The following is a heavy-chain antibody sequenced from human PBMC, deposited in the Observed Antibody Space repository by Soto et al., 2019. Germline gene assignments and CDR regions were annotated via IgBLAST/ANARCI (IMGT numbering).Heavy chain of an antibody. D-gene: IGHD3-10*01. V-gene: IGHV1-46*03. J-gene: IGHJ4*02. Sequence: ASVKVSCKASGYIFTSYYIHWVRQAPGQGLEWTGWINPFDGSRMFAQSFQGRVTMTWDTSTSTVYMEVSSLRSEDTAVYYCSRVDPGETSPYDHWGQGTLVTVSS. CDR3: SRVDPGETSPYDH. CDR2: INPFDGSR. CDR1: GYIFTSYY.